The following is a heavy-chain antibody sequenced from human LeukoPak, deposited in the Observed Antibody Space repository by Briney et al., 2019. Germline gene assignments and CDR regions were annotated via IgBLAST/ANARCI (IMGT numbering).Heavy chain of an antibody. Sequence: ASVKVSCKASGYTFTSYGISWVRQAPGQGLEWMGWISAYNGNTNYAQKLQGRVTMTTDTSTSTAYMELRSLRSDDTAVYYCASSTSAIPHDYFDYWGQGTLVTVSS. CDR1: GYTFTSYG. CDR2: ISAYNGNT. V-gene: IGHV1-18*01. CDR3: ASSTSAIPHDYFDY. J-gene: IGHJ4*02. D-gene: IGHD2-2*02.